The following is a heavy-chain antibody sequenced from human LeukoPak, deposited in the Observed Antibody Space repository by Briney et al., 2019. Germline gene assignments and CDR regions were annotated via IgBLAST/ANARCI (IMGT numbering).Heavy chain of an antibody. CDR3: ARGVPYYYDSIDY. CDR1: GYTFTSYD. V-gene: IGHV1-8*01. CDR2: MNPNSGNT. D-gene: IGHD3-22*01. J-gene: IGHJ4*02. Sequence: GASVKVSCKASGYTFTSYDINWVRQATGQGLEWMGWMNPNSGNTGYAQKFQGRVTMTRNTSISTAYMELNSLRSEDTAVYYCARGVPYYYDSIDYWGQGTLVTVSS.